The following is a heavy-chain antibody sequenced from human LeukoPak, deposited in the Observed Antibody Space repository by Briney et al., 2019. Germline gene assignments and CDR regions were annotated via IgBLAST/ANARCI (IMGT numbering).Heavy chain of an antibody. V-gene: IGHV1-2*02. D-gene: IGHD3-16*01. Sequence: ASVKVSCKASGYTFTGYYMHWVRQAPGQGLEWMGWINPNSGGTNYAQRFQGRVTMTRDTSISTAYMELSRLRSDDTAVYYCARLVLGESGYFDYWGQGTLVTVSS. CDR1: GYTFTGYY. CDR2: INPNSGGT. J-gene: IGHJ4*02. CDR3: ARLVLGESGYFDY.